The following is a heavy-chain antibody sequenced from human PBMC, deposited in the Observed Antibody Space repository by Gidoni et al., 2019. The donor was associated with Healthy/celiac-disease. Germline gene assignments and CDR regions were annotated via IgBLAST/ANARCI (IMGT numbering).Heavy chain of an antibody. Sequence: EVQLVESGGGLVQPGRSLRLSCAASGFTFDDYAMHWVRQAPGKGLEWVSGISWNSGSIGYADSVKGRFTISRDNAKNSLYLQMNSLRAEDTALYYCAKGGLEWLSGPADYWGQGTLVTVSS. CDR1: GFTFDDYA. V-gene: IGHV3-9*01. D-gene: IGHD3-3*01. CDR2: ISWNSGSI. J-gene: IGHJ4*02. CDR3: AKGGLEWLSGPADY.